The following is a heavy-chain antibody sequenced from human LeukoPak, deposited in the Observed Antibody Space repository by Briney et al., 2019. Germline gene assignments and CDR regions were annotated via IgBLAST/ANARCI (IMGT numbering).Heavy chain of an antibody. CDR1: GFTFSSYG. V-gene: IGHV3-30*02. Sequence: GGSLRLSCAASGFTFSSYGMHWVRQAPGKGLEWVAFIRYDGSNKYYADSVKGRFTISRDNSKNTLYLQMNSQRAEDTAVYYCAKGISMVRGVIDYWGQGTLVTVSS. D-gene: IGHD3-10*01. CDR2: IRYDGSNK. J-gene: IGHJ4*02. CDR3: AKGISMVRGVIDY.